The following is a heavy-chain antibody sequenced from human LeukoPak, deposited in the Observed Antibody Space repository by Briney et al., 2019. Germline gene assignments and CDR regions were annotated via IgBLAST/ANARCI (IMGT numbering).Heavy chain of an antibody. J-gene: IGHJ5*02. Sequence: GASVKVSCKASGYTFTASYIHWVRQAPGQGLEWMGWINPSSGATNSAQKFLGRVTMTRDTSMSTAYMELSSLTSDDTAVYYCARADGHYPKWFDPWGQGTPVTVSS. CDR1: GYTFTASY. V-gene: IGHV1-2*02. D-gene: IGHD3-10*01. CDR3: ARADGHYPKWFDP. CDR2: INPSSGAT.